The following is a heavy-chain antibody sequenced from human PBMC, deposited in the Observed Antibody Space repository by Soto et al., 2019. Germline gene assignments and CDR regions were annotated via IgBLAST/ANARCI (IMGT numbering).Heavy chain of an antibody. J-gene: IGHJ4*02. CDR2: INQDGSEK. CDR1: GFTFSSYW. V-gene: IGHV3-7*01. CDR3: SRSLDY. Sequence: EVQLVESGGGLVQPGGSLRLSCAASGFTFSSYWMDWVRQAPGKGLEWVANINQDGSEKNYVDSVKGRFTISRDNAKNSLYLQMSSLTAEDSALYYCSRSLDYWGRGTLVTVSS.